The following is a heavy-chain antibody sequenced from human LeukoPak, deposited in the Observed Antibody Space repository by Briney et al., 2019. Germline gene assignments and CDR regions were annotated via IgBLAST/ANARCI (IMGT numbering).Heavy chain of an antibody. CDR1: GGSISGYF. CDR3: ARGGDPHYGMDV. CDR2: IYHSVSA. V-gene: IGHV4-59*01. J-gene: IGHJ6*02. Sequence: PSETLSLTCAVSGGSISGYFWSWIRQPPGKGLEWIGSIYHSVSANYNPSLKSRVTISVDTSQNQCSLRLSSVTAADTAVYYCARGGDPHYGMDVWGQGTTVTASS. D-gene: IGHD2-21*01.